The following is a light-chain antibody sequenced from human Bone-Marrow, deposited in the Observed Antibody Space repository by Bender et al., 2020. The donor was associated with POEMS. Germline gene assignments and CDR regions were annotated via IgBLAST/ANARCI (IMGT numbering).Light chain of an antibody. CDR3: SSYTSSSTPVV. CDR2: GYN. J-gene: IGLJ2*01. Sequence: QSVLTQPPPVSGTPGQKVTISCTGSSSNTGSGYDINWYQHLPGTAPKLFIYGYNNRPSGIPDRFSGSKSGTSASLAITGLQAEDEADYYCSSYTSSSTPVVFGGGTKLTVL. CDR1: SSNTGSGYD. V-gene: IGLV1-40*01.